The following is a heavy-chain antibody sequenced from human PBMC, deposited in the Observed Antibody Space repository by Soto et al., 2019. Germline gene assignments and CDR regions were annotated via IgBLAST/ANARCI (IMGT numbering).Heavy chain of an antibody. J-gene: IGHJ6*02. CDR2: ISPYTGNT. Sequence: SCKASGYIFVNYGIAWVRQAPGQGLEWMGWISPYTGNTHSATKVQGRLTMTTDTSTSTAYMDLGSLTSDDTAVYYCVMVDNYVTPTPQDVWGQGTTVTVSS. CDR3: VMVDNYVTPTPQDV. V-gene: IGHV1-18*01. D-gene: IGHD3-16*01. CDR1: GYIFVNYG.